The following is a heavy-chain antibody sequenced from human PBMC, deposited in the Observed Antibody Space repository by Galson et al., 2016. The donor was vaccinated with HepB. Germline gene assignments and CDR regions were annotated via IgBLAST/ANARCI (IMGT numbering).Heavy chain of an antibody. CDR3: ARAIGFCSAGMCYSYYSGLDV. D-gene: IGHD2-15*01. CDR2: IYYTGST. V-gene: IGHV4-59*01. Sequence: SETLSLTCTVSGDSLRTYYWNWIRQAPGNKLEWIASIYYTGSTNYNPSLKSRVTISVDTSKNQFSLRVRSVTPADTAVYYCARAIGFCSAGMCYSYYSGLDVWGQGTTVTVSS. CDR1: GDSLRTYY. J-gene: IGHJ6*02.